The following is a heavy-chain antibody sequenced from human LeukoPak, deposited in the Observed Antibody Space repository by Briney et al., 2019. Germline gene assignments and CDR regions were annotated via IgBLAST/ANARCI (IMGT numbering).Heavy chain of an antibody. D-gene: IGHD3-9*01. J-gene: IGHJ3*02. CDR2: INPNSGAT. Sequence: GASVKVSCKASGYTFTGYCIHWVRQAPGQGLEWMAWINPNSGATNYAQKFQGRVTMTRDTSISTAYMELSRLTSDDTAVYYCARDREGYYDILTGYYGVGAFDIWGQGTMVTVSS. V-gene: IGHV1-2*02. CDR1: GYTFTGYC. CDR3: ARDREGYYDILTGYYGVGAFDI.